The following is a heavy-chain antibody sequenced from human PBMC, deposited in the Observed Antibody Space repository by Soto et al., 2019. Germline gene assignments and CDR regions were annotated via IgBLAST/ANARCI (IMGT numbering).Heavy chain of an antibody. D-gene: IGHD2-21*01. Sequence: EVQLVESGGGLVQPGGSLRLSCAASGFTFSTYWMSWVRQAPGKGLEWVANIKEDGSEIYYVDSVKGRFTISRDNATNSRYRQMNSLGADDTGVYYCARLLWWWGYWGQGTLVTVSS. CDR3: ARLLWWWGY. CDR2: IKEDGSEI. V-gene: IGHV3-7*04. J-gene: IGHJ4*02. CDR1: GFTFSTYW.